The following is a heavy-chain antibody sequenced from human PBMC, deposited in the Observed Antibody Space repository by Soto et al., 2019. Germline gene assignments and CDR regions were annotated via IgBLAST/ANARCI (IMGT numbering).Heavy chain of an antibody. V-gene: IGHV4-4*07. CDR1: GGSMNSYY. CDR3: VRGRDYGGSFFDY. CDR2: IYNSGST. D-gene: IGHD2-15*01. J-gene: IGHJ4*02. Sequence: QVQLQESGPGLVKPSETLSLTCTVFGGSMNSYYWNWIRQPAGKGLEWIGRIYNSGSTNYNPSLKSQVTMSVDTSKNQFSLKLTSVTAADTAVYYRVRGRDYGGSFFDYWGQGTLVTVSS.